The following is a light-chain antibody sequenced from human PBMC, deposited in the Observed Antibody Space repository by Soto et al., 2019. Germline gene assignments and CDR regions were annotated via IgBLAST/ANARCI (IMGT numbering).Light chain of an antibody. V-gene: IGLV2-23*02. CDR2: EVS. CDR1: SSDVGSYNL. Sequence: QSALTQPASVSGSPGQSITISCTGTSSDVGSYNLVSWYQQHPGKAPKLMIYEVSKRPSGVSNRFSGVQSGNPASLTISGLQGEDGAVFCCCSCAGGSPFQFGFGNGTKLTVL. CDR3: CSCAGGSPFQFG. J-gene: IGLJ1*01.